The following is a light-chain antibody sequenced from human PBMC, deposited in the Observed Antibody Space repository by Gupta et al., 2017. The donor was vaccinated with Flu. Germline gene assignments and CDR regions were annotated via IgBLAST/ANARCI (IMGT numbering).Light chain of an antibody. Sequence: SGSPGQSITISCTGTRSDVGGYNYVSWYQHHPGKAPKLLIYEVTSRPSGVSHRFSGSKSGNTASLTISGLQTDDEADYFCSSYTRTSTYVVFGGGTKLTVL. CDR3: SSYTRTSTYVV. CDR1: RSDVGGYNY. J-gene: IGLJ2*01. CDR2: EVT. V-gene: IGLV2-14*01.